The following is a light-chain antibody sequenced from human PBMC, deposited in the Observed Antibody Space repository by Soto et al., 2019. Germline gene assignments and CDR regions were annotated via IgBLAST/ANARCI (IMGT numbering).Light chain of an antibody. Sequence: DVQMTQSPSSLSAFVGDRVTITCRASQGIAPYLAWFQQKPGKVPKLLIYATSTLQSGVPSRFSGSGSGTDFPLTINSLQPEDVGTYYCQKFNSSPLTFGGGTNVDIK. CDR2: ATS. CDR3: QKFNSSPLT. CDR1: QGIAPY. J-gene: IGKJ4*01. V-gene: IGKV1-27*01.